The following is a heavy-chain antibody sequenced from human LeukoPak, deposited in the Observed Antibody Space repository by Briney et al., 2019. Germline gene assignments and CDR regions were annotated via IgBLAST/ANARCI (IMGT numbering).Heavy chain of an antibody. V-gene: IGHV4-39*07. J-gene: IGHJ4*02. CDR3: ARSDIVLMVYQEAFDY. CDR1: GGSISSGSYY. CDR2: IYHSGST. D-gene: IGHD2-8*01. Sequence: SSETLSLTCSVSGGSISSGSYYWGWIRQPPGKGLEWIGSIYHSGSTYYNPSLKSRVTISVDTSKNQFSLKLSSVTAADTAVYYCARSDIVLMVYQEAFDYWGQGTLVTVSS.